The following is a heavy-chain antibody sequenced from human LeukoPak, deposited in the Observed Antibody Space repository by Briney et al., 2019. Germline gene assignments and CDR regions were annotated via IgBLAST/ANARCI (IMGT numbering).Heavy chain of an antibody. CDR1: GGSIGSGGYY. Sequence: MASETLSLTCTVSGGSIGSGGYYWSWIRQHPGKGLEWIGYIYYSGSTYYNPSLKSRVTISVDTSKNQFSLKLSSVTAADTAVYYCARSAPYYFDYWGQGTLVTVSS. CDR3: ARSAPYYFDY. V-gene: IGHV4-31*03. J-gene: IGHJ4*02. CDR2: IYYSGST.